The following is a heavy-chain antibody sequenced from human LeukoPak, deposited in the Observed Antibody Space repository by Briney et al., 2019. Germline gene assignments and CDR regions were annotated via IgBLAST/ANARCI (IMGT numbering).Heavy chain of an antibody. Sequence: KPSETLSLTCTVSGGSVSIGSYYWSWIRQPPGQGLEWIGYIYCSGSTKYNPSLKSRVTMSVDTSNNQFSLKVTSVTAADTAVYYCARAVVLYYFDYWGQGTLVTVSS. CDR3: ARAVVLYYFDY. CDR1: GGSVSIGSYY. D-gene: IGHD3-22*01. J-gene: IGHJ4*02. V-gene: IGHV4-61*01. CDR2: IYCSGST.